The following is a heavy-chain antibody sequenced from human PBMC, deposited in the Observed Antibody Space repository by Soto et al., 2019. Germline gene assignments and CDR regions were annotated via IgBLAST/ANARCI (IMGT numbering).Heavy chain of an antibody. D-gene: IGHD1-1*01. J-gene: IGHJ4*02. V-gene: IGHV3-72*01. CDR1: GFTFSDHY. CDR2: TRNKANSYTT. Sequence: GGSLRLSCAASGFTFSDHYMDWVRQAPGKGLEWVGRTRNKANSYTTEYAASVKGRFTISRDDSKNSLYLQMNSLKTEDTAVYYCARITRPQTTDFDYWGQGTLVTVSS. CDR3: ARITRPQTTDFDY.